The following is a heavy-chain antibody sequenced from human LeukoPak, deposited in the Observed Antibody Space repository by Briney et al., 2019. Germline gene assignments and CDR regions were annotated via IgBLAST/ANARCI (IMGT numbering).Heavy chain of an antibody. V-gene: IGHV3-48*03. D-gene: IGHD5-18*01. CDR2: ISSSGSTI. Sequence: PGGSLRLSCAASGFTFSSYEMNWVRQAPGKGLEWVSYISSSGSTIYYADSVKGRFTISRDNAKNSLYLQMNSLRAEDTAVYYCAKDHKYSSGPPGWYYYYYMDVWGKGTTVTVSS. CDR3: AKDHKYSSGPPGWYYYYYMDV. CDR1: GFTFSSYE. J-gene: IGHJ6*03.